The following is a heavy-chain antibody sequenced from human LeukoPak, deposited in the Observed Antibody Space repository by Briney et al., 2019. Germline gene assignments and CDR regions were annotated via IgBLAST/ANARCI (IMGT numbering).Heavy chain of an antibody. Sequence: SETLSLTCTVSGGSISSYYWSWIRQPAGKGLEWIGRIDTSGNTNYKPSLKSRVTMSVDTSKKQFSLKLSSVTAADTAVYYCARESGCSSTSCSGFDYWGQGTLVTVSS. V-gene: IGHV4-4*07. CDR3: ARESGCSSTSCSGFDY. CDR1: GGSISSYY. J-gene: IGHJ4*02. D-gene: IGHD2-2*01. CDR2: IDTSGNT.